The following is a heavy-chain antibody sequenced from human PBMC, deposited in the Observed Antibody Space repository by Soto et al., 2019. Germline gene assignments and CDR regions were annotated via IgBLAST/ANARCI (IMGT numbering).Heavy chain of an antibody. CDR3: ARDGLAAMVGKI. Sequence: ASVKVSFKASGYTFTSYGISWVRQAPGQGLEWMGWVSAYNGNTNYAQKLQGRVTMTTDTSTSTAYMELRSLRSDDTAVYYCARDGLAAMVGKIWGQGTMVTVSS. V-gene: IGHV1-18*01. J-gene: IGHJ3*02. D-gene: IGHD5-18*01. CDR1: GYTFTSYG. CDR2: VSAYNGNT.